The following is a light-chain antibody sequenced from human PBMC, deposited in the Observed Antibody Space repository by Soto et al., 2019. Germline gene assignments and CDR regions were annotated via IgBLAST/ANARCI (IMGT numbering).Light chain of an antibody. J-gene: IGKJ5*01. CDR3: QQYSNWPPIT. CDR2: GAS. V-gene: IGKV3-15*01. Sequence: EIVMTQSPATLSVSPGERVTLSCRASQNIISNLAWYQQKSGQAPRLLIYGASTRATGIPARFSGSGSGTEFTLTISSLQSEDFAVYYCQQYSNWPPITFGQGTRLEIK. CDR1: QNIISN.